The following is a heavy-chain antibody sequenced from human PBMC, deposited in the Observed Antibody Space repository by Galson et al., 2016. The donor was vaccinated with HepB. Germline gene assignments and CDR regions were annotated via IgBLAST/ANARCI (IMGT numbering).Heavy chain of an antibody. D-gene: IGHD5-12*01. V-gene: IGHV1-46*01. CDR2: INPSGGNFT. J-gene: IGHJ4*02. Sequence: SVKVSCKASGYTLGFYYMHWVRQAPGQGLEWMGIINPSGGNFTSYAPKFQGRVTMTRDTSTSTVYMELSSLRSEDTAVYYCARGADSGYDLGDYWGQGTLVTVSS. CDR1: GYTLGFYY. CDR3: ARGADSGYDLGDY.